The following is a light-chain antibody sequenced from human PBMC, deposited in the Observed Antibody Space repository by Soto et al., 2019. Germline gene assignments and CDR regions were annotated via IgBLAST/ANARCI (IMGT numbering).Light chain of an antibody. CDR3: QQLNSYPRP. CDR2: GAS. Sequence: IPLTQSPSSLSASVGDRVTITCRASQGISTYLAWYQQKPGKAPKLLIYGASTLQSGVPSRFSGSGSGTAFTLTISSLQPEDFATYYCQQLNSYPRPFGQVTKVDIK. J-gene: IGKJ1*01. V-gene: IGKV1-9*01. CDR1: QGISTY.